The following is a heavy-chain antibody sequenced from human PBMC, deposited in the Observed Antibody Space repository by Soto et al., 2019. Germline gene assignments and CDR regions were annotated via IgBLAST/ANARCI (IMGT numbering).Heavy chain of an antibody. CDR2: INHMVST. V-gene: IGHV4-34*01. CDR1: GGSFAGYY. D-gene: IGHD2-8*01. CDR3: GRGRVIMVYARGFYYYGMDL. Sequence: SETRSLTCALEGGSFAGYYCGWIRQPPGGGRGWVGEINHMVSTNYNPSPRSRVTISGDTSKNQFSRKLSAGAAAATPGYYGGRGRVIMVYARGFYYYGMDLWGQGTTVPSP. J-gene: IGHJ6*02.